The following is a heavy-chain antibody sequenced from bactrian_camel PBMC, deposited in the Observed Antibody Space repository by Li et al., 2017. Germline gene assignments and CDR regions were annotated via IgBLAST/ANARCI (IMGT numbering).Heavy chain of an antibody. D-gene: IGHD4*01. CDR3: GRGPYSDYGAPEL. J-gene: IGHJ4*01. CDR1: GFTFSSFF. CDR2: MYNANGNT. V-gene: IGHV3S1*01. Sequence: QVQLVESGGDLVQPGGSLRLSCEVSGFTFSSFFVHWVRQAPGKGLEWVSAMYNANGNTYYADSVKGRFTISVDKAKRMLYLQMNSLKTEDTGMYYCGRGPYSDYGAPELWGQGTQVTVS.